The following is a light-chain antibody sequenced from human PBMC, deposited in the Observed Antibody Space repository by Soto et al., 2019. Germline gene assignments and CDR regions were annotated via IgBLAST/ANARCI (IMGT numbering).Light chain of an antibody. CDR2: GAS. CDR1: QSVSNNY. V-gene: IGKV3-20*01. J-gene: IGKJ5*01. CDR3: QQSASSVT. Sequence: EIVLTQSPGTLSLSPGERATLSYRASQSVSNNYLAWYQQKPGQAPRLLIYGASNRATGIPDRFSGSGFGTHFTLTISSLEPEDFAMYYCQQSASSVTFGQGTRLEIK.